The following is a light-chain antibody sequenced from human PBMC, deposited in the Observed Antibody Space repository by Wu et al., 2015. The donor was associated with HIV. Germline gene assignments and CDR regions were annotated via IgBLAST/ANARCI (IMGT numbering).Light chain of an antibody. CDR2: GAS. J-gene: IGKJ4*01. V-gene: IGKV3-20*01. CDR3: QQYGSSRGLT. CDR1: QSVSSN. Sequence: ERVMTQSPATLSVSPGERATLSCRASQSVSSNLAWYQQKPGQAPRLLIYGASSRATGIPDRFSGSGSGTDFTLTISRLEPEDFAVYYCQQYGSSRGLTFGGGTKVEIK.